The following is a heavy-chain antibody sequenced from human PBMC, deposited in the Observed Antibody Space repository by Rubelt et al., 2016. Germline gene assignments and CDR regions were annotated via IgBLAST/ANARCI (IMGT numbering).Heavy chain of an antibody. V-gene: IGHV4-34*01. CDR2: INHSGST. CDR3: ARGKEGLGVTMMDY. D-gene: IGHD3-22*01. J-gene: IGHJ4*02. Sequence: QVQLQQWGAGLLKPSETLSLTCAVYGGSFSGYYWSWIRQPPGKGLEWIGEINHSGSTNYNPSLKSRVTRSVDTSKNQVSRKLSSVTAADTAVYYCARGKEGLGVTMMDYWGQGTLVTVSS. CDR1: GGSFSGYY.